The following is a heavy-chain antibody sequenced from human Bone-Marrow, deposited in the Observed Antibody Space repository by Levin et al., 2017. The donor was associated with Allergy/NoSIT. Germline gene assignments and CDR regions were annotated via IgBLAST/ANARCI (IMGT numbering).Heavy chain of an antibody. J-gene: IGHJ2*01. Sequence: SSETLSLTCTVSGGSISSSSYYWGWIRQPPGKGLEWIGSIYYSGSTYYNPSLKSRVTISVDTSKNQFSLKLSSVTAADTAVYYCARVETYYDFWSGYHTDWYFDLWGRGTLVTVSS. CDR1: GGSISSSSYY. D-gene: IGHD3-3*01. V-gene: IGHV4-39*07. CDR3: ARVETYYDFWSGYHTDWYFDL. CDR2: IYYSGST.